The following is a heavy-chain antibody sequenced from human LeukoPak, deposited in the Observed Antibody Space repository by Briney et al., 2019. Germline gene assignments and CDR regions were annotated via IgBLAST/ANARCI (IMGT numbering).Heavy chain of an antibody. V-gene: IGHV3-11*04. Sequence: GGSLRLSCTASGFTFSDYYMSWIRQTPGKGLEWLSYISTRANTMQYADSVKGRFTISRDNANNSLFLQMNNLKAEDTAIYYCARGARWAYYFDYWGQRSLVTVSS. CDR3: ARGARWAYYFDY. CDR1: GFTFSDYY. CDR2: ISTRANTM. J-gene: IGHJ4*02. D-gene: IGHD4-23*01.